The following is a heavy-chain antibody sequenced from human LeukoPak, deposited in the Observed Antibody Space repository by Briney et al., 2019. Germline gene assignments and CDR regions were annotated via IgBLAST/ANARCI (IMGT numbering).Heavy chain of an antibody. J-gene: IGHJ5*02. Sequence: GASVKVSCKASGYTFTSYGISWVRQATGQGLEWMGGIIPIFGTANYAQKFQGRVTITADESTSTAYMELSSLRSEDTAVYYCARDRNPSDIVVVPAAIDAGWFDPWGQGTLVTVSS. V-gene: IGHV1-69*13. CDR2: IIPIFGTA. D-gene: IGHD2-2*02. CDR3: ARDRNPSDIVVVPAAIDAGWFDP. CDR1: GYTFTSYG.